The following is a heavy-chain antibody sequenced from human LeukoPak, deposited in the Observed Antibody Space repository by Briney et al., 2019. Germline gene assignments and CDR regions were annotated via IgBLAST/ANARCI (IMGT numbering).Heavy chain of an antibody. CDR3: AKVPYSDYGSGRPPFMDV. D-gene: IGHD3-10*01. V-gene: IGHV3-23*01. Sequence: GGALRLSCGASGFTFSNYAVSWGRQAPGRGLGWVSTFSDSGTSTYYADSVKGRFTISRDNSKNTLYLQMDSLRGEDTAIYYCAKVPYSDYGSGRPPFMDVWGQGTTVAVSS. CDR1: GFTFSNYA. J-gene: IGHJ6*02. CDR2: FSDSGTST.